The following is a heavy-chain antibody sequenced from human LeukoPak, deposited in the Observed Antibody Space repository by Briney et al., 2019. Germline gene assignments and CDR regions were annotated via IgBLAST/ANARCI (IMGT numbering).Heavy chain of an antibody. J-gene: IGHJ6*03. Sequence: SETLSLTCTVSGGSISSYYWSWIRQPPGKGLEWIGYIYYSGSTNYNPSLKSRVTISVDTSKNQFSLKLSSVTAADTAVYYCARDGSYYYYYMDVWGKGTTVTVS. CDR1: GGSISSYY. CDR2: IYYSGST. D-gene: IGHD2-15*01. CDR3: ARDGSYYYYYMDV. V-gene: IGHV4-59*01.